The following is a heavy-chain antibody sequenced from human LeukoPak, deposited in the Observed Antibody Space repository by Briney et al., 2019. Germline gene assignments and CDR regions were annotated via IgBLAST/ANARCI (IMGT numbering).Heavy chain of an antibody. CDR3: ASLVNIAAAGDDAFDI. V-gene: IGHV1-2*02. J-gene: IGHJ3*02. CDR2: INPNSGDT. CDR1: GYTFTGYY. Sequence: GASVKVSCKASGYTFTGYYMHWVRQAPGQGLEWIGWINPNSGDTNYAQKFQGRVTMTRDTSISTAYMELSRLRSDDTAVYYCASLVNIAAAGDDAFDIWGQGTMVTVSS. D-gene: IGHD6-13*01.